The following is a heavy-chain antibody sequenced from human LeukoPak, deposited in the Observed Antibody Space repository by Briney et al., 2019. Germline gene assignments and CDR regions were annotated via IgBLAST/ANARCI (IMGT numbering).Heavy chain of an antibody. CDR2: ISGCGGST. D-gene: IGHD2-15*01. CDR1: GFTFSNYA. J-gene: IGHJ4*02. CDR3: AKDDRQVVVAATPDY. Sequence: GGSLRLSCAASGFTFSNYAMSWVRQAPGKGLEWVSAISGCGGSTYYADSVKGRFTISRGNSKNTLYLQMNSLRAEDTAVYYCAKDDRQVVVAATPDYWGQGTLVTVSS. V-gene: IGHV3-23*01.